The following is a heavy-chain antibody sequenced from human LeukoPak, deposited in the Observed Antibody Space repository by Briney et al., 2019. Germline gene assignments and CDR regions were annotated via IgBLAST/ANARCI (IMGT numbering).Heavy chain of an antibody. V-gene: IGHV4-59*01. J-gene: IGHJ3*02. CDR1: GDSISTYY. CDR3: ARVRNYPDAFDI. Sequence: SETLSLTCAVSGDSISTYYWSWIRQPPGKGLEWIGYIYSSGTTNNNPSLRSRVTISLDTSKNQFSLKLSSVTAADTALYYCARVRNYPDAFDIWSHGTMVTVSS. CDR2: IYSSGTT. D-gene: IGHD3-16*02.